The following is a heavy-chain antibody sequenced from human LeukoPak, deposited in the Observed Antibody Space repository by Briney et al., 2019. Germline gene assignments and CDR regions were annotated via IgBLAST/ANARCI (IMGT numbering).Heavy chain of an antibody. CDR2: IYYSGSS. V-gene: IGHV4-59*01. D-gene: IGHD6-13*01. J-gene: IGHJ2*01. CDR1: GGSTSSNY. CDR3: ARVYYSRSYDYWYFGL. Sequence: SETPSITCSVSGGSTSSNYRSWIRPPPGKGLEWIGYIYYSGSSSYIPSLKSRVIISVVSSKNQFSLMLSSVTAADTAVYYCARVYYSRSYDYWYFGLWGRGTLVTVSS.